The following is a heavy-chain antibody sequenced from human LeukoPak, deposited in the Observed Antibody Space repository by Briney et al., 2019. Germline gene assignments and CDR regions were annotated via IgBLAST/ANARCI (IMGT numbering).Heavy chain of an antibody. CDR3: ARALYCSSTSCYPYYYYYYMDV. CDR2: IYYSGST. Sequence: KPSETLSLTCTVSGGSISSSSYYWGWIRQPPGKGLEGIGRIYYSGSTYYNPALKSRVTISVDTSKNQFSLKLSSVTAADTAVYYCARALYCSSTSCYPYYYYYYMDVWGKGTTVTVSS. V-gene: IGHV4-39*01. D-gene: IGHD2-2*01. J-gene: IGHJ6*03. CDR1: GGSISSSSYY.